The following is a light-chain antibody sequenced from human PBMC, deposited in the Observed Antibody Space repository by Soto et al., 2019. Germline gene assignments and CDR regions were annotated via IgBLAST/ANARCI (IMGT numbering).Light chain of an antibody. CDR2: EAS. Sequence: EIVLTQTPLSLSVTPGQPASISCKSSQSLLHSDGKTYLYWYLQRPGQPPQALMYEASNRFSGVPDRFSGSGSGTDFTLKISRVGADDVGVYYCMQGTQFPRTFGQGTKAEIK. CDR1: QSLLHSDGKTY. CDR3: MQGTQFPRT. J-gene: IGKJ1*01. V-gene: IGKV2D-29*01.